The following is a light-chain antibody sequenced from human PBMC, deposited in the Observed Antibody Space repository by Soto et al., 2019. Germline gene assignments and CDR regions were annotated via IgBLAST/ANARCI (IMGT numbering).Light chain of an antibody. Sequence: DIQMTQSPSTLSASVGDRVTITCRASQSISTWLAWYQQKPVKAPKLLIYKASSLRNGVPSRFSGSGSGKEFTLTIYSLQPDDFASYYCQQYNGYTHTFGQGTKLEIK. CDR2: KAS. V-gene: IGKV1-5*03. CDR1: QSISTW. J-gene: IGKJ2*01. CDR3: QQYNGYTHT.